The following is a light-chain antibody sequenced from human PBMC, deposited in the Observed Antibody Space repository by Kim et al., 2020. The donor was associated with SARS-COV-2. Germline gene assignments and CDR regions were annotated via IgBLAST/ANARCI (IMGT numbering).Light chain of an antibody. CDR1: EGINNY. CDR3: HQRASWPPVT. V-gene: IGKV3-11*01. CDR2: DAS. Sequence: SPGERATLSCRASEGINNYLAWYQQKPGQAPRLLIYDASKRATGISDRFSGSGSGTDFTLSISSLEPEDFAVYYCHQRASWPPVTFGQGTRLEIK. J-gene: IGKJ5*01.